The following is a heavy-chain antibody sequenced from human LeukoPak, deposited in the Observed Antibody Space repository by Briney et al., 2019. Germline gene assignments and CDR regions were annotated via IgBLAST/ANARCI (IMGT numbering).Heavy chain of an antibody. Sequence: SVKVSCKASGVTFSSYVISWVRQAPGQGLEWMGGIIPIFGTAKYAQKFQGRITITADESTSTAYMELSSLRYEDTAVYYCARTFYDTLDSDAFDFWGQGTMVIVSS. CDR1: GVTFSSYV. CDR2: IIPIFGTA. CDR3: ARTFYDTLDSDAFDF. V-gene: IGHV1-69*13. J-gene: IGHJ3*01. D-gene: IGHD2/OR15-2a*01.